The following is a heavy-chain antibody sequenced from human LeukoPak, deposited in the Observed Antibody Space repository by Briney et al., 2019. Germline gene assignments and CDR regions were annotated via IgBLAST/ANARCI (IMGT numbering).Heavy chain of an antibody. V-gene: IGHV3-11*06. CDR1: GFTFSDYY. CDR2: ISSSSSYT. J-gene: IGHJ4*02. D-gene: IGHD5-18*01. CDR3: ARADTAMAFDY. Sequence: GGSLRLSCAASGFTFSDYYMSWIRQAPRKGLEWVSYISSSSSYTNYANSVKGRFTISRDNAKNSLYLQMNSLRAEDTAVYYCARADTAMAFDYWGQGTLVTVSS.